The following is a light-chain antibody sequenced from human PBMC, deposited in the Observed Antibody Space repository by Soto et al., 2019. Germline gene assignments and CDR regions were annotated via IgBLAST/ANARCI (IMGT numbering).Light chain of an antibody. CDR2: AAS. CDR3: LQDYNYART. Sequence: AIRMTQSPSSLSASTGDRVTITCRASQGISSYLAWYQQKPGKAPKLLIYAASTLQSGVPSKFSGRGSGNDFHLSISCLQSVDFGNYFLLQDYNYARTFGQGTKVEIK. V-gene: IGKV1-8*01. J-gene: IGKJ1*01. CDR1: QGISSY.